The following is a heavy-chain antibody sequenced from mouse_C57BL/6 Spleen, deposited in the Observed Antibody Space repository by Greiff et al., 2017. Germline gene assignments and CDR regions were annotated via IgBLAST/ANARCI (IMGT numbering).Heavy chain of an antibody. D-gene: IGHD2-4*01. CDR3: ARWGLRQGFYAMGY. CDR1: GYTFTSYW. J-gene: IGHJ4*01. Sequence: VQLQQPGAELVKPGASVKLSCKASGYTFTSYWMQWVKRRPGQGLEWIGEIDPSESYTNYNQKFKDKATLTVDISSSAAYMQLSSLTSEDSAVYYSARWGLRQGFYAMGYWGQGTSVTVSS. V-gene: IGHV1-50*01. CDR2: IDPSESYT.